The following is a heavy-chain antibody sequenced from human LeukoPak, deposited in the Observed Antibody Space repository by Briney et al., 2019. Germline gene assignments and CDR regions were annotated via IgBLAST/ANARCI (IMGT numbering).Heavy chain of an antibody. CDR2: IRSKIYGGTP. J-gene: IGHJ4*02. CDR3: TRDQTPYY. V-gene: IGHV3-49*04. Sequence: GGSLRLSCAASGFTFSSYNMNWVRQTPGQGLEWVGFIRSKIYGGTPEYAASVKGRFTISRDDSKGIAYLQMNSLKTEDTAVYYCTRDQTPYYWGQGTLVTVSS. CDR1: GFTFSSYN.